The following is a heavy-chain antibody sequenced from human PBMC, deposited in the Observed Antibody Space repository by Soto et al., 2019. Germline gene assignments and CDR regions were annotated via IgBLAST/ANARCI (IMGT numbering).Heavy chain of an antibody. CDR2: IIPIFGTA. D-gene: IGHD6-6*01. J-gene: IGHJ2*01. CDR3: ARAPIAARNWYFDL. Sequence: ASVKVSCKASGGTFSSYAISWVRQAPGQGLEWMGGIIPIFGTANYAQKFQGRVTVTADESTSTAYMELSSLRSEDTAVYYCARAPIAARNWYFDLWGRGTLVTVSS. CDR1: GGTFSSYA. V-gene: IGHV1-69*13.